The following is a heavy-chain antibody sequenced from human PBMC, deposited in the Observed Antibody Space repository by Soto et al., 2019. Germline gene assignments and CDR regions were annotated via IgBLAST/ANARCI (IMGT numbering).Heavy chain of an antibody. CDR2: IYYSGST. Sequence: SETLSLTCTVSGGSISSSSYYWGWIRQPPGKGLEWIGSIYYSGSTYYNPSLKSRVTISVDTSKNQFSLKLSSVTAADTAVYYCARHKGGSYHPPHFDYWGQGTLVTVSS. CDR1: GGSISSSSYY. V-gene: IGHV4-39*01. CDR3: ARHKGGSYHPPHFDY. D-gene: IGHD1-26*01. J-gene: IGHJ4*02.